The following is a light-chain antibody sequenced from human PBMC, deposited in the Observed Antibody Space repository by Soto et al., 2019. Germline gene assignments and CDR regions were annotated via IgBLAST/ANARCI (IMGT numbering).Light chain of an antibody. CDR1: SXNIGAGYD. CDR2: GNS. Sequence: QPVLTQPPSVSGAPGQRVTISCXXXSXNIGAGYDVHWYQQLPGTAPKLLIYGNSNRPSGVPDRFSGSKSGTSASLAITGLQAEDEADYYCQSYDSSLSGSIVFGGGTKLTVL. CDR3: QSYDSSLSGSIV. V-gene: IGLV1-40*01. J-gene: IGLJ2*01.